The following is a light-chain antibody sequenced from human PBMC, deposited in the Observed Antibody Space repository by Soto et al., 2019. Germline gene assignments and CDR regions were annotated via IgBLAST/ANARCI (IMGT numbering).Light chain of an antibody. V-gene: IGKV3-20*01. J-gene: IGKJ1*01. Sequence: EIVLTQSPGTLSLSPGERATLSCRASQSISSRYLACYQQQPGQAPRLLICGASTRATGIPDRFSGSGSGTDFTLTISRLEPEDFALYYCQQYGDSPCTFGQGTKVEIK. CDR3: QQYGDSPCT. CDR1: QSISSRY. CDR2: GAS.